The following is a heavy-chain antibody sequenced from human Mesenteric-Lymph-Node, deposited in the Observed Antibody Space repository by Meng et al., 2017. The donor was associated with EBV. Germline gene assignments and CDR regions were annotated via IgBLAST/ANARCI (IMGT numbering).Heavy chain of an antibody. CDR3: ARLTDY. Sequence: LGSGAGASMTGGSLGSSCAYYGFSISGHSLSWVRQAPGKGLEWVSAINANGGNKYHANFVKGRFTISRDNSKNTVYLQMNSLSAEDTAVYYCARLTDYWGQGTLVTVSS. V-gene: IGHV3-23*01. J-gene: IGHJ4*02. CDR1: GFSISGHS. CDR2: INANGGNK. D-gene: IGHD3-9*01.